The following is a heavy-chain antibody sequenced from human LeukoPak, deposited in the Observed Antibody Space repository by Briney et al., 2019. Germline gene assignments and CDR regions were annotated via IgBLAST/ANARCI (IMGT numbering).Heavy chain of an antibody. V-gene: IGHV4-39*01. CDR3: ARLSVVVATGISKWFDP. CDR2: IYYSGTT. CDR1: GGSISSSSYF. J-gene: IGHJ5*02. D-gene: IGHD2-21*02. Sequence: SETLSLTCTVSGGSISSSSYFWGWIRQPPGKGLEWIGNIYYSGTTYYNPSLKSRVTTSVDTSKNQFSLKLSSVTAADTAVYYCARLSVVVATGISKWFDPWGQGTLVTVSS.